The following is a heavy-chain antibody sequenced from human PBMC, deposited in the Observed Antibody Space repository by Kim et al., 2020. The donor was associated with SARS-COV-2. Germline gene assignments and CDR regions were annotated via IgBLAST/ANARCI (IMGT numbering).Heavy chain of an antibody. Sequence: SETLSLTCTVSGGSISSSSYYWGWIRQPPGKGLEWIGSIYYSGSTYYNPSLKSRVTISVDTSKNQFSLKLSSVTAADTAVYYCARHEGYCSSTSCYWLEAHYFYYWGQGTLVTVSS. D-gene: IGHD2-2*01. CDR2: IYYSGST. CDR3: ARHEGYCSSTSCYWLEAHYFYY. V-gene: IGHV4-39*01. J-gene: IGHJ4*02. CDR1: GGSISSSSYY.